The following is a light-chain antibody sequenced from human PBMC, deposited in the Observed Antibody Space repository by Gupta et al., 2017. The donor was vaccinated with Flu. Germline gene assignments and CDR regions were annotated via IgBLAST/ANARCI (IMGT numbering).Light chain of an antibody. Sequence: EVVLTQSPGTLSLSPGERATLSCRASQTVSSTYLAWYQQKPGQAPRLLIYGASSRATGSPDRFSGSGSGTDFTLTISRLEPEDVSVYYCQQAGSSPRTFGQVNKRAI. V-gene: IGKV3-20*01. J-gene: IGKJ2*01. CDR1: QTVSSTY. CDR3: QQAGSSPRT. CDR2: GAS.